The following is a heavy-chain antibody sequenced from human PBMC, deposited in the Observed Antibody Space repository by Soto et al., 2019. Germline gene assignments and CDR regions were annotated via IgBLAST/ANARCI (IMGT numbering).Heavy chain of an antibody. Sequence: GGSLRLSCAASGFTFSSYEMNWVRQAPGKGLEWVSYISSSGSTIYYADSVKGRFTISRDNAKNSLYLQMNSLRAEDTAVYYCARDWRGWYYYGTDVWGQGTTVTVSS. V-gene: IGHV3-48*03. D-gene: IGHD3-3*01. CDR1: GFTFSSYE. J-gene: IGHJ6*02. CDR3: ARDWRGWYYYGTDV. CDR2: ISSSGSTI.